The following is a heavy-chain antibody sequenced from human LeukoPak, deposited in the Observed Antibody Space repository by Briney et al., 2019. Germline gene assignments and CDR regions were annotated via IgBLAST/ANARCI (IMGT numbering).Heavy chain of an antibody. CDR2: IYYTGST. Sequence: SETLSLTCTVSGGSISSYYWSWIRQPPGKGLEWIGYIYYTGSTNYNPSLKSRGTMSVDTSNNQFSLKLSSVTAADTAVYYCARGKESSGYFYYFDYWGQGTLVTVSS. V-gene: IGHV4-59*12. CDR1: GGSISSYY. CDR3: ARGKESSGYFYYFDY. D-gene: IGHD3-22*01. J-gene: IGHJ4*02.